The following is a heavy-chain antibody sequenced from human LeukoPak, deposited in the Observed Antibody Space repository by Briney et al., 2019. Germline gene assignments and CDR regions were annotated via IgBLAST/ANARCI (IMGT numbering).Heavy chain of an antibody. CDR1: EFTFSAHY. CDR2: IRNRANSYTP. J-gene: IGHJ4*02. V-gene: IGHV3-72*01. CDR3: ARVHDGSWSGSYLDC. D-gene: IGHD1-26*01. Sequence: GGSLRLSCAAPEFTFSAHYMAWFRQPPGKGLEWVGRIRNRANSYTPESGASVKARFNITRDNLENFMYTQMNPLKTPYIAVYYCARVHDGSWSGSYLDCWGQGTQVTVPS.